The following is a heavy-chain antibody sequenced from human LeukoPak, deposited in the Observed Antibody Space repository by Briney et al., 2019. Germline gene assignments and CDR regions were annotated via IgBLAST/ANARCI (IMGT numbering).Heavy chain of an antibody. V-gene: IGHV4-34*01. Sequence: SETLSLTCAVYGGSFSGYYWSWIRQPPGKGLEWIGEINHSGSTNYNPSLKSRVTISVDTSKNQFSLKLSSVTAADTAVYYCARGSSGYYRAFFDYWGQGTLVTVSS. D-gene: IGHD3-22*01. CDR3: ARGSSGYYRAFFDY. CDR2: INHSGST. CDR1: GGSFSGYY. J-gene: IGHJ4*02.